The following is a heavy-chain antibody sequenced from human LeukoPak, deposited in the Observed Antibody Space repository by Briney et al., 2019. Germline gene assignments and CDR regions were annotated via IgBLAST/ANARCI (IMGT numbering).Heavy chain of an antibody. D-gene: IGHD2-8*01. V-gene: IGHV4-34*01. Sequence: PSETLSLTCAVYGGSFSGYYWSWIRQPPGKGLEWIGEINHSGSTNYNPSLKRRVTISVDTSKNQFSLKLSSVTAADTAVYYCARPLYYNDAFDIWGQGTMVTVSS. CDR1: GGSFSGYY. CDR3: ARPLYYNDAFDI. J-gene: IGHJ3*02. CDR2: INHSGST.